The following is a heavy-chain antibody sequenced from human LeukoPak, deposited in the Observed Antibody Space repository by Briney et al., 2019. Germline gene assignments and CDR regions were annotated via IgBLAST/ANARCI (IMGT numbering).Heavy chain of an antibody. Sequence: GGSLRLSCVGSGFTFRSHAMSWVRQAPEKGLEFVSGIYEHGGTTYYADSVKGRFTISRDNSKNTLWLQMHSLRAEDTAAYYCAGTTGKTYYYLYGMDVWGQGTTVTVSS. CDR3: AGTTGKTYYYLYGMDV. J-gene: IGHJ6*02. V-gene: IGHV3-23*01. CDR2: IYEHGGTT. CDR1: GFTFRSHA. D-gene: IGHD1-1*01.